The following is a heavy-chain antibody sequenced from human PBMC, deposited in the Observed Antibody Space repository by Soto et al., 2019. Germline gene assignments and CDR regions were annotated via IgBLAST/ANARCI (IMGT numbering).Heavy chain of an antibody. J-gene: IGHJ3*02. CDR3: ARDRTITYYYDSSGAHDAFDI. D-gene: IGHD3-22*01. V-gene: IGHV1-46*03. Sequence: ASVKVSCKASGYTFTSYYMHWVRQAPGQGLEWMGIINPSGGSTSYAQKFQGRVTMTRDTSTSTVYMELSSLRSEDTAVYYRARDRTITYYYDSSGAHDAFDIWGQGTMVTV. CDR2: INPSGGST. CDR1: GYTFTSYY.